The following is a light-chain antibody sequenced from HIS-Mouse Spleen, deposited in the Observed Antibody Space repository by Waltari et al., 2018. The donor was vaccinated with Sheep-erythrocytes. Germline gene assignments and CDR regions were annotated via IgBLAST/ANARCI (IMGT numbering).Light chain of an antibody. J-gene: IGLJ1*01. V-gene: IGLV2-11*01. CDR2: EVS. CDR3: CSYAGSYNHV. Sequence: QSALTQPRSVSGSPGQSLTIPCTGTSSDVGGYHYVSWYQQHPGKATKLMIYEVSKRPSGVPDRFSGSKSGNTASLTISGLQAEDEADYYCCSYAGSYNHVFGTGTKVTVL. CDR1: SSDVGGYHY.